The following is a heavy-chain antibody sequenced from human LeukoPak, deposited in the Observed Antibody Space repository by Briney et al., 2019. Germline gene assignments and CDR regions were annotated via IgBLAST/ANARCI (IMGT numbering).Heavy chain of an antibody. V-gene: IGHV1-69*04. CDR2: IIPILGIA. D-gene: IGHD1-7*01. J-gene: IGHJ4*02. Sequence: GASVKVSCKASGYTFTSYGISWVRQAPGQGLEWMGRIIPILGIANYAQKFQGRVTITADKSTSTAYMELSSLRSEDTAVYYCARDGELSTSPDYWGQGTLVTVSS. CDR3: ARDGELSTSPDY. CDR1: GYTFTSYG.